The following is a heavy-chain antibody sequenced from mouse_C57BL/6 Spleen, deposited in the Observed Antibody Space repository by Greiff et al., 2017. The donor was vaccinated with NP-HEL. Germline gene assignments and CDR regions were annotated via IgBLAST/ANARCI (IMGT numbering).Heavy chain of an antibody. CDR3: TYYHGSDYGV. CDR1: GYTFTDYE. J-gene: IGHJ1*03. CDR2: IDPETGGT. Sequence: VKLQESGAELVRPGASVTLSCKASGYTFTDYEMHWVKQTPVHGLEWIGAIDPETGGTAYNQKFKSKAILTADKSSSTAYMQLRSLTSEDSADYYCTYYHGSDYGVWGTGTTVTDSS. V-gene: IGHV1-15*01. D-gene: IGHD1-1*01.